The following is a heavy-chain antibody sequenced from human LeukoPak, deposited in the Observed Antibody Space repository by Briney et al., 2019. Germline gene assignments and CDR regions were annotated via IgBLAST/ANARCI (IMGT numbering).Heavy chain of an antibody. D-gene: IGHD3-22*01. J-gene: IGHJ5*02. CDR1: GGSISSSKYY. CDR3: ARRVWYYDSSGYQNWFDP. CDR2: IFNSGST. Sequence: SETLSLTCTVSGGSISSSKYYWGWIRQPPGKGLEWIGTIFNSGSTHYNPSLKSRVTISVDTSKNQFSLNLSSVTAADTAVYYCARRVWYYDSSGYQNWFDPWGQGTLVTVSS. V-gene: IGHV4-39*01.